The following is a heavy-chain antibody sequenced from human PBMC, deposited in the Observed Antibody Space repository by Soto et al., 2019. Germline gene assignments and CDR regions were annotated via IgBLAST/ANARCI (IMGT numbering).Heavy chain of an antibody. CDR3: AXXIXGDATIPYYYGMDV. Sequence: SVKVSCKASGGTFSSYAISWVRQAPGQGLEWMGGIIPIFGTANYAQKFQGRVTITADESTSKAYMELSSLRSEDTAVFYCAXXIXGDATIPYYYGMDVWGQGTTVTVSS. CDR2: IIPIFGTA. D-gene: IGHD5-12*01. J-gene: IGHJ6*02. CDR1: GGTFSSYA. V-gene: IGHV1-69*13.